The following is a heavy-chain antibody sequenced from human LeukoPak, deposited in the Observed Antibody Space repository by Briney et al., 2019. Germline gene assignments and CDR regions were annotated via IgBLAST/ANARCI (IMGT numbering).Heavy chain of an antibody. Sequence: PGGSLRFSCAASGLTFSSYGMHWVRQAPGKGLEWVAFISYDGSNKYYVDSVKGRFTISRDNSKNTLYLQMNSLRAEDTAVYYCANQNSHHYSYYFDYWGQGTLVTVSS. D-gene: IGHD3-10*01. CDR2: ISYDGSNK. J-gene: IGHJ4*02. V-gene: IGHV3-30*18. CDR1: GLTFSSYG. CDR3: ANQNSHHYSYYFDY.